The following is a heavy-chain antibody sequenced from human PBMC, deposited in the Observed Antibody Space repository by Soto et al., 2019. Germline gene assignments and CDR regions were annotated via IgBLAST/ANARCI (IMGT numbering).Heavy chain of an antibody. D-gene: IGHD6-19*01. CDR3: ARVLITAVAGYYFDY. V-gene: IGHV4-31*03. Sequence: SETLSLTCTVSGGSISSGGYYWSWIRQHPGKGLEWIGYIYYSGSTYYNPSLKSRVTISVDTSKNQFSLKLSSVTAADTAVYYCARVLITAVAGYYFDYWGQGTLVTVSS. CDR2: IYYSGST. J-gene: IGHJ4*02. CDR1: GGSISSGGYY.